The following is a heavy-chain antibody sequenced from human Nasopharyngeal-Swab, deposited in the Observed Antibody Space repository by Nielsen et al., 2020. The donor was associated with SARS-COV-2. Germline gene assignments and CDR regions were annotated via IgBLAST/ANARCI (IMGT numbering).Heavy chain of an antibody. J-gene: IGHJ5*02. CDR2: LSYSGTT. D-gene: IGHD3-22*01. V-gene: IGHV4-39*01. Sequence: SETLSLTCTVSGDSISSNSYYRGWIRQSPGKGLEWIGSLSYSGTTYFNPSLKSRVTISVDTSKNQFSVKLSSVTAADTAVYYCASYYYDSSDYSYWFDPWGQGTLVTVSS. CDR3: ASYYYDSSDYSYWFDP. CDR1: GDSISSNSYY.